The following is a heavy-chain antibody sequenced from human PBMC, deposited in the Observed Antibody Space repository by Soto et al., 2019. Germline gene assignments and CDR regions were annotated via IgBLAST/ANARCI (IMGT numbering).Heavy chain of an antibody. CDR1: GFTFSNYA. D-gene: IGHD2-15*01. J-gene: IGHJ6*02. Sequence: ESVGGVVQPGRSLRLSCAASGFTFSNYAIHWVRQAPGKGLEWVAVISYDGSNKYYTDSVKGRFIISRDNSENTLYLQMSSLRAEDTAVYYCARDYSYQRSMDVWGQGTTVTVSS. CDR3: ARDYSYQRSMDV. V-gene: IGHV3-30-3*01. CDR2: ISYDGSNK.